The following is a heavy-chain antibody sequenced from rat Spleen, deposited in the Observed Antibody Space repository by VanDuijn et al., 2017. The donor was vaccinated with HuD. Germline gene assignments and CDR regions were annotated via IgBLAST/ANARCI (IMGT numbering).Heavy chain of an antibody. CDR3: TTANNGGFSELYYFDY. V-gene: IGHV5-25*01. D-gene: IGHD1-11*01. CDR2: ITNPGGGNT. CDR1: GFTFSNYY. Sequence: EVKLVESGGGLVQPGRSLKLSCAASGFTFSNYYMAWVRQAPGRGLEWVASITNPGGGNTYYRDSVRGRFTISRNNAKSTLYLQMDSLRSEDTATYYCTTANNGGFSELYYFDYWGQGVMVTVSS. J-gene: IGHJ2*01.